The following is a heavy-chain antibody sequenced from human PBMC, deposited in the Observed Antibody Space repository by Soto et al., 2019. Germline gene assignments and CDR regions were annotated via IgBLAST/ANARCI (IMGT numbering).Heavy chain of an antibody. Sequence: QAQLVQSGAEVKKPGASVKVSCKASGYTFINHGISWVRQAPGQGLEWMGGIRFYNDNTNYAPKFQGRVTMTTDTXTSTXHMELXXXXXXXXXXXXXXXXXXXXXXXXMXVWGQGTTVTVSS. J-gene: IGHJ6*02. V-gene: IGHV1-18*01. CDR3: XXXXXXXXXXXMXV. CDR1: GYTFINHG. CDR2: IRFYNDNT.